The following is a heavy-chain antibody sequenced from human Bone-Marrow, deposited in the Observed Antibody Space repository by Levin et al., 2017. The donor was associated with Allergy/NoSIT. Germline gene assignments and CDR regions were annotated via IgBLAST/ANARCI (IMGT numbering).Heavy chain of an antibody. CDR1: GGTFSSYA. Sequence: ASVKVSCKASGGTFSSYAISWVRQAPGQGLEWMGGIIPIFGTANYAQKFQGRVTITADESTSTAYMELSSLRSEDTAVYYCARSHGSLEWLYKDYWGQGTLVTVSS. V-gene: IGHV1-69*13. D-gene: IGHD3-3*01. CDR2: IIPIFGTA. J-gene: IGHJ4*02. CDR3: ARSHGSLEWLYKDY.